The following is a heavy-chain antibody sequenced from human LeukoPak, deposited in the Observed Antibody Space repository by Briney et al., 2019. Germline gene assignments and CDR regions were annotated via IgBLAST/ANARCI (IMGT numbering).Heavy chain of an antibody. J-gene: IGHJ5*02. CDR2: ISDSGGST. D-gene: IGHD6-19*01. CDR3: AKDLSRSVAADWFDP. CDR1: GFTFTNYD. Sequence: PGGSLRLSCAASGFTFTNYDMSWVRQAPGKGLEWVSSISDSGGSTYYADSVKGRFTISRDNSKNTLYLQMTNLRPADTAVYYCAKDLSRSVAADWFDPWDQGSLVTVSS. V-gene: IGHV3-23*01.